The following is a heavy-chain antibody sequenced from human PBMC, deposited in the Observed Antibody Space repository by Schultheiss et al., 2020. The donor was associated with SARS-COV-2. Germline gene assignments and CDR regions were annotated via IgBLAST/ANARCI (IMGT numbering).Heavy chain of an antibody. D-gene: IGHD5-24*01. CDR3: AREDGYNMLGY. V-gene: IGHV4-61*02. CDR2: IYTSGST. Sequence: SETLSLTCTVSGGSISSGSYYWSWIRQPAGKGLEWIGRIYTSGSTYYNPSLKSRVTISVDTSKNQFSLKLSSVTAADTAVYYCAREDGYNMLGYWGQGTLVTVSS. CDR1: GGSISSGSYY. J-gene: IGHJ4*02.